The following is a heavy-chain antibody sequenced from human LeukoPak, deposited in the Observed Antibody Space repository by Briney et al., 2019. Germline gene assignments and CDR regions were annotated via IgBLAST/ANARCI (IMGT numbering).Heavy chain of an antibody. J-gene: IGHJ4*02. V-gene: IGHV3-21*04. D-gene: IGHD6-19*01. CDR2: ISSSSNYI. CDR3: ARARAKQWLPTGWYYFDY. CDR1: GFTFSSYS. Sequence: GGSLRLSCAASGFTFSSYSMNWVRQAPGKGLEWVSSISSSSNYIYYADSVKGRFTISRDNAKNSLNLQMNSLRAEDTALYYCARARAKQWLPTGWYYFDYWGQGTLVTVSS.